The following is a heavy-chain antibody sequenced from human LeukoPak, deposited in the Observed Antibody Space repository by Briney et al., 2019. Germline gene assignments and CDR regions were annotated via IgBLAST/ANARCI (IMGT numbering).Heavy chain of an antibody. J-gene: IGHJ4*02. CDR3: ARHSSSTSWLIDY. D-gene: IGHD2-2*01. Sequence: SETLSLTCTVSGGSISNYYWSWIRQPPGKGLEWIGHIYYSGATKYNPSLKSRITISVDTSKNQFSLKLSSVTAADTAVYYCARHSSSTSWLIDYWGQGTLVTVSS. CDR2: IYYSGAT. V-gene: IGHV4-59*08. CDR1: GGSISNYY.